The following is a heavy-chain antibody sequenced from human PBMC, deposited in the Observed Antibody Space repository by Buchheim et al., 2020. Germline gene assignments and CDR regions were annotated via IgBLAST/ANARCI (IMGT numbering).Heavy chain of an antibody. CDR3: ARGRKYDILTGYSHFDY. Sequence: QVQLQQWGAGLLKPSETLSLTCAVYGGSFSGYYWSWIRQPPGKGLEWIGEINHSGSTNYNPSLKSRVTISVDTSKNQFSLKLSSVTAADTAVYYCARGRKYDILTGYSHFDYWGQGTL. V-gene: IGHV4-34*01. D-gene: IGHD3-9*01. CDR2: INHSGST. CDR1: GGSFSGYY. J-gene: IGHJ4*02.